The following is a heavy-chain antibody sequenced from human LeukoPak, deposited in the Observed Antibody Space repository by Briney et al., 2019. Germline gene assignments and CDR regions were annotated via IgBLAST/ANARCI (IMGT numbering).Heavy chain of an antibody. CDR2: IYYSGST. V-gene: IGHV4-59*08. CDR3: ARHWGSYYYDSSGYYDP. CDR1: GGSISSYY. J-gene: IGHJ5*02. Sequence: ESSETLSLTCTVSGGSISSYYWSWIRQPPGKGLEWIGYIYYSGSTNYNPSLKSRVTISVDTSKNQFSLKLSSVTAADTAVYYCARHWGSYYYDSSGYYDPWGQGTLVTVSS. D-gene: IGHD3-22*01.